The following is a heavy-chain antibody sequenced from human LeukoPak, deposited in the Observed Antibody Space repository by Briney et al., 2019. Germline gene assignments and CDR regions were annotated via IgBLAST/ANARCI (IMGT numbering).Heavy chain of an antibody. CDR1: GFTFSSYA. V-gene: IGHV3-30*04. J-gene: IGHJ4*02. CDR3: AKDLAVVVVAATPNFDY. Sequence: GRSLRLSCAASGFTFSSYAMHWVRQAPGKGLEWVAVISYDGSNKYYADSVKGRFTISRDNSKNTLYLQMNSLRAEDTAVYYCAKDLAVVVVAATPNFDYWGQGTLVTVSS. CDR2: ISYDGSNK. D-gene: IGHD2-15*01.